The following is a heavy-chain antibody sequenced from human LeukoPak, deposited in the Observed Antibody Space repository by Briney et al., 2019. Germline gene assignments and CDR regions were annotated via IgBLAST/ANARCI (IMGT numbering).Heavy chain of an antibody. D-gene: IGHD1-26*01. V-gene: IGHV4-34*01. CDR3: ARRGGGNYPFYFDS. Sequence: SETLSLTCAIYGEPFSGPYWTWIRQSPGKGLEWIGEINHLGTTNYNPSLKSRVTISMHSSKNQFSLMLNSVTAADTAVYYCARRGGGNYPFYFDSWGQGTLVTVSS. J-gene: IGHJ4*02. CDR2: INHLGTT. CDR1: GEPFSGPY.